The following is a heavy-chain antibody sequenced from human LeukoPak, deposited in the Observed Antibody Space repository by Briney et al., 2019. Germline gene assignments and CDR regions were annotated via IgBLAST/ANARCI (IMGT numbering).Heavy chain of an antibody. V-gene: IGHV4-59*01. J-gene: IGHJ3*02. CDR3: ARGRPEPLDAFDI. Sequence: SETLSLTCTVSGGSISSYYWSWIRQPPGKGLEWIGYIYYSGSTNYNPSLKSRVTIPVDTSKNQFSLKLSSVTAADTAVYYCARGRPEPLDAFDIWGQGTMVTVSS. D-gene: IGHD1-14*01. CDR2: IYYSGST. CDR1: GGSISSYY.